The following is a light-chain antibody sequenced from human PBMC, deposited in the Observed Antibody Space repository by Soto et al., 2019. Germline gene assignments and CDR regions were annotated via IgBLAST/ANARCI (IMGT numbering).Light chain of an antibody. CDR2: GAS. CDR1: QSVSSN. J-gene: IGKJ4*01. V-gene: IGKV3-15*01. CDR3: QQYNNWPPLT. Sequence: EIVMTQSPATLSVSPGERATLSCRASQSVSSNLAWYQQKPGQAPRLLIYGASTRATGIPARFSGSGSGTEFTLTIGSLQSEDFAVYYCQQYNNWPPLTFGGGTKVEIE.